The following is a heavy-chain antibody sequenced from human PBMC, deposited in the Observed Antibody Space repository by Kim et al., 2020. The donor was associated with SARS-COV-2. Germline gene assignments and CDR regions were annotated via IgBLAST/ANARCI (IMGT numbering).Heavy chain of an antibody. Sequence: SETLSLTCTVSGDSMITNTYYWGWFRQAPGKGLEWIGSMYSSGRTYYNPSLKSRVTKSADTSKNQFSLKLTSVTAADTALYYCARHPLLDYYGSGRFDYCGQGILVTVSS. CDR2: MYSSGRT. D-gene: IGHD3-10*01. V-gene: IGHV4-39*01. CDR1: GDSMITNTYY. J-gene: IGHJ4*02. CDR3: ARHPLLDYYGSGRFDY.